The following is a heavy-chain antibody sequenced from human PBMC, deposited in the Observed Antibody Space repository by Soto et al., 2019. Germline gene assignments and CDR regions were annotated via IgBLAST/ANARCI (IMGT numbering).Heavy chain of an antibody. CDR2: IRSKANSYAT. D-gene: IGHD1-7*01. Sequence: WGSLRLSCAASGFTFSGSAMHWFRQASGKGLEWVGRIRSKANSYATAYAASVKGRFTISRDDSKNTAYLQMNSLKTEDTAVYYCTTLTGPTIRSNWGQRTLVIVSS. CDR1: GFTFSGSA. CDR3: TTLTGPTIRSN. J-gene: IGHJ4*02. V-gene: IGHV3-73*01.